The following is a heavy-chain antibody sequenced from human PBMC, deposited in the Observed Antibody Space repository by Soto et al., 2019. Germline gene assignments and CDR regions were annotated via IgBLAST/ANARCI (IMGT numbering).Heavy chain of an antibody. CDR2: ISYSGTT. CDR1: GGSIXGYY. V-gene: IGHV4-59*08. D-gene: IGHD2-8*01. Sequence: SETLSLTCTVSGGSIXGYYWSWIRQAPGKGLEWIGYISYSGTTKYNPSLKSRVTISGDTSKNQFSLKLGSVTAADTAVYYCARHGCTSLGCLKGMAYYFDYWGQGTLVTVSS. CDR3: ARHGCTSLGCLKGMAYYFDY. J-gene: IGHJ4*02.